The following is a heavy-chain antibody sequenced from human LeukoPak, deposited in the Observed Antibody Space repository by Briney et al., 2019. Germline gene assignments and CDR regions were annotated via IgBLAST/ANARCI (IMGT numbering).Heavy chain of an antibody. D-gene: IGHD4-17*01. CDR3: ARTYGDYDDAFDV. CDR2: IYYSGST. CDR1: GGSISSSTYY. V-gene: IGHV4-39*01. J-gene: IGHJ3*01. Sequence: SETLSLTCTVSGGSISSSTYYWGCIRQPPGKGLEWIGSIYYSGSTYNNPSLKSRVTIFVDTSKNQFSLKLSSVTATDTAVYYCARTYGDYDDAFDVWGQGTMVTVSS.